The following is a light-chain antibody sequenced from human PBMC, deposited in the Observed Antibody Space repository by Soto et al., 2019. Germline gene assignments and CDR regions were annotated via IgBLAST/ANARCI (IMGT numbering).Light chain of an antibody. Sequence: QSVLTQPASVSGSPGQSITISCTGTSSDVGGYNYVSWYQQHPGKAPKLMIYDVSNRPSGVSNRFSGSKSGNTASLTISGLQAEDEADYYSSSHTTSGSLVFGGGTKLTVL. J-gene: IGLJ2*01. CDR1: SSDVGGYNY. V-gene: IGLV2-14*01. CDR3: SSHTTSGSLV. CDR2: DVS.